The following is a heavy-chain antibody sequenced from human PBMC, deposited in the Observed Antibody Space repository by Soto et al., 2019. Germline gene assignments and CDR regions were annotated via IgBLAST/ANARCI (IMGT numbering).Heavy chain of an antibody. J-gene: IGHJ5*02. CDR3: ARGLRYSSSWYHQGDWFDP. CDR2: IYWDDDK. D-gene: IGHD6-13*01. CDR1: GFSLSTSGVG. V-gene: IGHV2-5*02. Sequence: QITLKESGPTLVKPTQTLTLTCPFSGFSLSTSGVGVGWIRPPPVKALEWLALIYWDDDKRYSPSLKSRLTITKDTSKNQVGLTMTNMDPVDTATYYCARGLRYSSSWYHQGDWFDPWGQGTLVTVSS.